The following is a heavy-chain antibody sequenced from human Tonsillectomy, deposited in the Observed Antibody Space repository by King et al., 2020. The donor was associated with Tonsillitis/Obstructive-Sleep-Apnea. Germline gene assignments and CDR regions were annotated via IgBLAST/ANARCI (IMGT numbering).Heavy chain of an antibody. Sequence: VQLVESGGGLVQPGGSLKLSCAASGFTFSGSAVHWVRQASGKGLEWVGRIRDKANNYATAYAASVKGRFTISRDDSRNTAYLQMNSLNTEDTAVYYCTRRRDYYDSSGPIWGQGTVVTVSS. CDR1: GFTFSGSA. CDR2: IRDKANNYAT. D-gene: IGHD3-22*01. V-gene: IGHV3-73*01. J-gene: IGHJ3*02. CDR3: TRRRDYYDSSGPI.